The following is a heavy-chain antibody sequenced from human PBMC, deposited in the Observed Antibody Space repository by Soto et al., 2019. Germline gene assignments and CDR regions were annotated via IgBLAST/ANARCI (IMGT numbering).Heavy chain of an antibody. Sequence: GGSLRLSCAASGFTFSSYARSWVRPAPGKGLEWVSAISGSGGSTYYADSVKGRFTISRDNSKNTLYLQMNSLRAEDTAVYYCAKPWYEDTAMVFDAFDIWGQGTMVTVSS. CDR1: GFTFSSYA. J-gene: IGHJ3*02. CDR2: ISGSGGST. V-gene: IGHV3-23*01. CDR3: AKPWYEDTAMVFDAFDI. D-gene: IGHD5-18*01.